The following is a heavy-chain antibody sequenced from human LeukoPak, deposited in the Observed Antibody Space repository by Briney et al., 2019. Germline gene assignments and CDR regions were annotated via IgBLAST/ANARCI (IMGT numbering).Heavy chain of an antibody. Sequence: PSETLSLTCTVSGVSISSSNSYWGWIRQPPGKGLEWIGSIYYTGNTYYNASLKSRVTISIDTSKNQISLRLTSVTATDTAMYYCARQTGSGLFTLPGGQGTLVTVSS. CDR2: IYYTGNT. D-gene: IGHD3/OR15-3a*01. CDR1: GVSISSSNSY. J-gene: IGHJ4*02. V-gene: IGHV4-39*01. CDR3: ARQTGSGLFTLP.